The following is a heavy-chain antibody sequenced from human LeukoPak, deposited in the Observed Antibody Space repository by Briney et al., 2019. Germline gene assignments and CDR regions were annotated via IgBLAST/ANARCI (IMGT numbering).Heavy chain of an antibody. V-gene: IGHV4-59*08. J-gene: IGHJ4*02. D-gene: IGHD3-10*01. CDR3: ARHSKTYYYGSGSFDY. CDR1: GGSISSYY. Sequence: SETLSLTCTVSGGSISSYYWSWIRQPPGKGLEWIGYIYYSGSTNYNPSLKSRVTISVDTSKNQFSLKLSSVTAADTAVYYCARHSKTYYYGSGSFDYWGQGTLVTVSS. CDR2: IYYSGST.